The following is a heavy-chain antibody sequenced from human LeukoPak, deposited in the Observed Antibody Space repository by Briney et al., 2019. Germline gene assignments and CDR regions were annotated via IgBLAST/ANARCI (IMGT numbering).Heavy chain of an antibody. D-gene: IGHD3-22*01. CDR1: GYTFTDYY. CDR3: ARAGVWDYSDSSGYHNAAFDI. Sequence: GASVKVSCKASGYTFTDYYMHWVRQAPGQGLEWMGWINPSGGGTNYAQKSQGRVTVTRDTSISTAYMGLSRLRSDDTAVYYCARAGVWDYSDSSGYHNAAFDIWGQGTMVTVSS. V-gene: IGHV1-2*02. J-gene: IGHJ3*02. CDR2: INPSGGGT.